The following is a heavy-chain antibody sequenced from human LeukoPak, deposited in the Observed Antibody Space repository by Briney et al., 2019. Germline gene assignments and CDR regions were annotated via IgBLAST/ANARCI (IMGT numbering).Heavy chain of an antibody. CDR3: ARGRSGYYPFDI. V-gene: IGHV4-59*01. J-gene: IGHJ3*02. CDR1: GGSISSYY. D-gene: IGHD3-22*01. CDR2: IYYSGST. Sequence: SETLSLTCTVSGGSISSYYWSWIRQPPGKGLEWIGYIYYSGSTNYNPSLKSRVTISVDTSKNQFSLKLSSVTAADTAVYYCARGRSGYYPFDIWGQGAMVTVSS.